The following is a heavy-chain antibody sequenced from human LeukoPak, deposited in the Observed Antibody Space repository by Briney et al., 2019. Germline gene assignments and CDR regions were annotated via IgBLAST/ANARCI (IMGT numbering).Heavy chain of an antibody. CDR2: IIPIFGTA. J-gene: IGHJ3*02. CDR1: GGTFSSYA. CDR3: ARVRQQLVYDAFDI. V-gene: IGHV1-69*13. Sequence: SVKVSCKASGGTFSSYAISWVRQAPGQGLEWMGGIIPIFGTANYAQKFQGRVTTTADESTSTAYMELSSLRSEDTAVYYCARVRQQLVYDAFDIWGQGTMVTVSS. D-gene: IGHD6-13*01.